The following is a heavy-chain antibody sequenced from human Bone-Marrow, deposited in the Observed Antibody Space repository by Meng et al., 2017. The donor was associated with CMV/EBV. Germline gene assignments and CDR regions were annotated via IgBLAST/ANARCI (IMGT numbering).Heavy chain of an antibody. CDR2: ISSSSSTI. J-gene: IGHJ6*02. CDR3: ARETLTYYYSSGSYPWMDV. V-gene: IGHV3-48*03. CDR1: GFTFSSFE. Sequence: GESLKISCVASGFTFSSFEMNWVRQAPGKGLEWVSYISSSSSTIYYADSVKGRFTISRDYAKNSLYLQMNSLRAEDTAVYYCARETLTYYYSSGSYPWMDVWGQGTTVTVSS. D-gene: IGHD3-10*01.